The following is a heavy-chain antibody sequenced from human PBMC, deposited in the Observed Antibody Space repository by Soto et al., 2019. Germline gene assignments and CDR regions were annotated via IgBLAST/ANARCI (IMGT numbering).Heavy chain of an antibody. Sequence: SETLSLTCTVSGGSISSGDYYWSCIRQPPGKGLEWIGYIYYSGSTYYNPSLKSRVTISVDTSKNQFSLKLSSVTAADTAVYYCARDAAYYYDSSGRIFDYWGQGTLVTVSS. V-gene: IGHV4-30-4*01. D-gene: IGHD3-22*01. J-gene: IGHJ4*02. CDR1: GGSISSGDYY. CDR2: IYYSGST. CDR3: ARDAAYYYDSSGRIFDY.